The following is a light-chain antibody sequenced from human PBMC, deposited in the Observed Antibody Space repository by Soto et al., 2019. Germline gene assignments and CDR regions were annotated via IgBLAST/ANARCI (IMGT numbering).Light chain of an antibody. J-gene: IGKJ3*01. V-gene: IGKV3-11*01. CDR1: QSVSIY. CDR2: DAS. Sequence: EIVLTQSPATLSLSPGERATLSCRATQSVSIYLAWYQQKPGQAPRLLIYDASNRATGVPARFSGSGSGTDFTLTISSLEPEDFAVYYCQQRSSWPPRVTFGPGTKVDI. CDR3: QQRSSWPPRVT.